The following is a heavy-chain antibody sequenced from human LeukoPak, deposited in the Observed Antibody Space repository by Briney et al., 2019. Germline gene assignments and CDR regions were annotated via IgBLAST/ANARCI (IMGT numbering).Heavy chain of an antibody. Sequence: ASVTVSCKASGYTFTIYDINWVRQAPGQGLEWMGWMNPKSGNTGYAQKFQGRVTITRDTSISTAYMELSRLRSDDTAVYYCARVTPYDYGDEPFDYWGQGTLVTVSS. CDR2: MNPKSGNT. J-gene: IGHJ4*02. CDR3: ARVTPYDYGDEPFDY. D-gene: IGHD4-17*01. CDR1: GYTFTIYD. V-gene: IGHV1-8*01.